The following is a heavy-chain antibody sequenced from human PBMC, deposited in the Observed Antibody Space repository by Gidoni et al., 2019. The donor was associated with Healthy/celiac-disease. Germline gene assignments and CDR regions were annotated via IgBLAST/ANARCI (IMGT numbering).Heavy chain of an antibody. CDR3: ARGRGYSGYDNLTWFDY. D-gene: IGHD5-12*01. CDR1: GGSFSGYY. Sequence: QVQLQQWGAGLLKPSETLSLTCAVYGGSFSGYYWSWIRQPPGKGLEWIGEINHSGSPNYNPSLKSRVTISVDTSKNQFSLKLSSVTAADTAVYYCARGRGYSGYDNLTWFDYWGQGTLVTVSS. V-gene: IGHV4-34*01. J-gene: IGHJ4*02. CDR2: INHSGSP.